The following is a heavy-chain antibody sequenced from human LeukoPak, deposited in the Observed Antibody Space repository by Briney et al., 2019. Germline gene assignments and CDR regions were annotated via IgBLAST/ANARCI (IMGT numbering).Heavy chain of an antibody. CDR1: GFTFDDYT. Sequence: GGSLRLSCAASGFTFDDYTMHWVRQAPGKGLEWVSLISWDGGSTYYADSVKGRFTISRDNSKNSLYLQMNSLRTEDTALYYCAKGSSGYPRGYFDYWGRGTLVTVSS. J-gene: IGHJ4*02. V-gene: IGHV3-43*01. D-gene: IGHD3-22*01. CDR2: ISWDGGST. CDR3: AKGSSGYPRGYFDY.